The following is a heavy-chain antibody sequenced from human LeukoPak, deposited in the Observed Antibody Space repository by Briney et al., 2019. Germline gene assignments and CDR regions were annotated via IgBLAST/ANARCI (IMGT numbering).Heavy chain of an antibody. CDR1: GDTFSSYA. V-gene: IGHV1-69*01. J-gene: IGHJ5*02. CDR2: IIPIFGTA. Sequence: SVKVSCKASGDTFSSYAISWVRQAPGQGLEWMGGIIPIFGTANYAQKFQGRVTITADESTSIAYMELSSLRSEDTAVCYCARGSVTPAGWVWFGYLYNWFDPWGQGTLVTVSS. D-gene: IGHD3-10*01. CDR3: ARGSVTPAGWVWFGYLYNWFDP.